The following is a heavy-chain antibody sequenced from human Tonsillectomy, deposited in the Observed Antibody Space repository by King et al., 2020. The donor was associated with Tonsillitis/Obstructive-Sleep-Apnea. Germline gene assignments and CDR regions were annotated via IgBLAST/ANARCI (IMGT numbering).Heavy chain of an antibody. CDR3: AGQGRFGGVSWFDA. J-gene: IGHJ5*02. CDR1: GDSISRSSYY. Sequence: LQLQESCPGLVKPSETLSLTCSVSGDSISRSSYYWAWIRQPPGKGLEWIGSIYVSGSIYYNPSLKSRVTISLDTSKNQFSLKLNSVTGTDTAAYFCAGQGRFGGVSWFDAWGQGPLVTVSS. D-gene: IGHD3-16*01. CDR2: IYVSGSI. V-gene: IGHV4-39*01.